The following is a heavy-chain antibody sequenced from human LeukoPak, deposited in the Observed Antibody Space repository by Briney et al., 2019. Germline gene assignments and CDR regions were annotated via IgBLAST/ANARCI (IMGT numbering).Heavy chain of an antibody. CDR2: MNPNSGNT. CDR1: GYTFTSYD. Sequence: ASVKVSCKASGYTFTSYDINWVRQATGQGLEWMGWMNPNSGNTGYAQKFQGRVTMTRNTSISTAYMELSSLRSEDTAVYYCARGHREYCSSTSCYRTGSWFDPWGHGTLVTVSS. CDR3: ARGHREYCSSTSCYRTGSWFDP. D-gene: IGHD2-2*02. J-gene: IGHJ5*02. V-gene: IGHV1-8*01.